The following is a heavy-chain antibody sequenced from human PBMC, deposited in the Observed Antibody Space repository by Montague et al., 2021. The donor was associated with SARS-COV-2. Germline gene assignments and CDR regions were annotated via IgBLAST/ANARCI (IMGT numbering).Heavy chain of an antibody. D-gene: IGHD3-10*01. J-gene: IGHJ6*02. Sequence: SETLSLTCTVSGGSISSSNYYWGWIRQPPGKGLEWIGNMYYSGSTYYNPSLKSRVTISIDTSKNQFSLKLSSVTAADTAEYYCARDDIVLQGVTKGMDVWGQGTTVTVSS. V-gene: IGHV4-39*07. CDR3: ARDDIVLQGVTKGMDV. CDR1: GGSISSSNYY. CDR2: MYYSGST.